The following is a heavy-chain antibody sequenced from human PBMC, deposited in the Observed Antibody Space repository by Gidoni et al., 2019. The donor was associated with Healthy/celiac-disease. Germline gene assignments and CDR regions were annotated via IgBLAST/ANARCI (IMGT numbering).Heavy chain of an antibody. CDR1: GFTFSSYG. CDR2: TRGSGGST. V-gene: IGHV3-23*01. CDR3: AKSSSGWYDEYFQH. D-gene: IGHD6-19*01. Sequence: EVQLLESGGGFVQPGGSLRLHWAASGFTFSSYGMRWVRQAPGKGVEWGSATRGSGGSTYYADSVKGRFTISRDNSKNTLYLQMNSLRAEDAAVYYCAKSSSGWYDEYFQHWGQGTLVTVSS. J-gene: IGHJ1*01.